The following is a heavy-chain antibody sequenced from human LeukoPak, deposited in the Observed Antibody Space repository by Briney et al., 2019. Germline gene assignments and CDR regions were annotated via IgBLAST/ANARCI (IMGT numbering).Heavy chain of an antibody. V-gene: IGHV4-39*07. D-gene: IGHD6-19*01. J-gene: IGHJ5*02. CDR2: IYYSGST. CDR1: GGSISSSSYY. Sequence: SETLSLTCTVSGGSISSSSYYWGWIRQPPGKGREGIGSIYYSGSTYYNPSLKSRVTISVDTSKNQFSLKLSSVTAADTAVYYCARGARNAGYSSGWFVVGFDPWGQGTLVTVSS. CDR3: ARGARNAGYSSGWFVVGFDP.